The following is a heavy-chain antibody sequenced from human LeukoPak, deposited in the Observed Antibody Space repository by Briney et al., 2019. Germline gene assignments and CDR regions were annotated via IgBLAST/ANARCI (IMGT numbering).Heavy chain of an antibody. CDR2: IWYDGSSK. CDR3: ARERWELLAFDI. J-gene: IGHJ3*02. Sequence: GRSLRLSCAASGFTFSSYGMHWVRQAPGKGLEGVAVIWYDGSSKYYADSVKGRFTISRDNSKNTLYLQMNSLRAEDTAVYYCARERWELLAFDIWGQGTMVTVSS. D-gene: IGHD1-26*01. V-gene: IGHV3-33*01. CDR1: GFTFSSYG.